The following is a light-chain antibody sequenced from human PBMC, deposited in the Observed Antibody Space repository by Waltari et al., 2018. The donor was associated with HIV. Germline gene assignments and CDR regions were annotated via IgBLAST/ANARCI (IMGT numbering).Light chain of an antibody. CDR2: DIS. CDR1: QSVSSTY. V-gene: IGKV3-20*01. CDR3: HQYATSPLT. J-gene: IGKJ4*01. Sequence: EIVLTQSPGTLSLSPGERVTLSCRASQSVSSTYLAWYQQRPGQAPRLVMYDISTRATDIPDRFSGSGSGTDFTLTISRLEPEDFAVYYCHQYATSPLTFGGGTKVEIK.